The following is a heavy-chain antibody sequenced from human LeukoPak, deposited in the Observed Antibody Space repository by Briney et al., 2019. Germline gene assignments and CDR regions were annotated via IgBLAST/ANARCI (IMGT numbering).Heavy chain of an antibody. D-gene: IGHD3-3*01. CDR2: IYTSGST. Sequence: SQTLSLTCTVSGGSNSSGSYYWSWIRRPAGKGLEWIGRIYTSGSTNYNPSLKSRVTISVDTSKNQFSLKLSSVTAADTAVYYCARVDYDFWSGSADYWGQGTLVTVSS. CDR1: GGSNSSGSYY. J-gene: IGHJ4*02. V-gene: IGHV4-61*02. CDR3: ARVDYDFWSGSADY.